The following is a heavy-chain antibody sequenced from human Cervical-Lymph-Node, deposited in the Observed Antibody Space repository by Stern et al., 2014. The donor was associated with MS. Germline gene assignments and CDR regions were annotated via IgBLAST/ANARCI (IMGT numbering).Heavy chain of an antibody. CDR2: TYYRSKWFN. Sequence: QVQLQQSGPGLVKPSQTLSLTCAISGDSVSSNSAAWNWIRQSPSRGLEWLGRTYYRSKWFNDYAASVKGRIASDPDTSKNQFSLHLKSVTPEDTAVYYCARDDGSGYYYFDSWGQGTLVTVSS. J-gene: IGHJ4*02. CDR3: ARDDGSGYYYFDS. CDR1: GDSVSSNSAA. D-gene: IGHD5-12*01. V-gene: IGHV6-1*01.